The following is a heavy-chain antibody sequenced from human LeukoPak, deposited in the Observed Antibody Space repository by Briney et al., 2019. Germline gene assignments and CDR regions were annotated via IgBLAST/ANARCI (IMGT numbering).Heavy chain of an antibody. V-gene: IGHV3-7*04. CDR3: ARLYDSSGSDY. J-gene: IGHJ4*02. Sequence: PGGSLRLSCAASGFTFSSYAMYWVRQAPGRGLEWVANIKQDGSEKYYVDSVKGRFTLSKDNAKNSLSLLMNSLRAEDTAVYYCARLYDSSGSDYWGQGTLVTVSS. CDR1: GFTFSSYA. CDR2: IKQDGSEK. D-gene: IGHD3-22*01.